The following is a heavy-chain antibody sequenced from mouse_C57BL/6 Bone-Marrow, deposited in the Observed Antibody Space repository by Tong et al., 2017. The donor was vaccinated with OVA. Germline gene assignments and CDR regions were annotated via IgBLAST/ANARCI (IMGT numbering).Heavy chain of an antibody. V-gene: IGHV5-17*01. J-gene: IGHJ1*03. D-gene: IGHD1-1*01. CDR3: ARPYYYGSSPDV. Sequence: EVQLQESGGGLVKPGGSLKLSCAASGFTFSDYGMHWVRQAPEKGLEWVAYISSGSSTIYYADTVKGRFTISRDNAKNTLFLQMTSLRSEDTAMYYCARPYYYGSSPDVWGTGTTVTVSS. CDR2: ISSGSSTI. CDR1: GFTFSDYG.